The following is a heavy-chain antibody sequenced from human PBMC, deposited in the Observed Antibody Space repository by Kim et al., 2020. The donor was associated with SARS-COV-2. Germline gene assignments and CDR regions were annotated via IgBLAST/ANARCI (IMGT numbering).Heavy chain of an antibody. CDR3: ALRMVRGVITTAFDI. Sequence: GGSLRLSCAASGFTFSSYAMHWVRQTPGKGLEWVAVISYDGSNKYYADSVKGRFTISRDNSKNTLYLQMNSLRAEDTAVYYCALRMVRGVITTAFDIWG. J-gene: IGHJ3*02. CDR1: GFTFSSYA. V-gene: IGHV3-30*04. D-gene: IGHD3-10*01. CDR2: ISYDGSNK.